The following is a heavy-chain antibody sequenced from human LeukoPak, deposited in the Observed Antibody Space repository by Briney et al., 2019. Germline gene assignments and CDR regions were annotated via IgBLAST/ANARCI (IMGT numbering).Heavy chain of an antibody. Sequence: GGSLRLSCAASGFTFSSYWMSWVRQAPGKGLEWVASIRQDGGEKYYVDSVKGRFTISRDYAKNSLDLQMNSLRAEDTAVYYCARDRPYSNSLDYWGQGTLVTVPS. CDR2: IRQDGGEK. V-gene: IGHV3-7*05. CDR3: ARDRPYSNSLDY. CDR1: GFTFSSYW. J-gene: IGHJ4*02. D-gene: IGHD6-6*01.